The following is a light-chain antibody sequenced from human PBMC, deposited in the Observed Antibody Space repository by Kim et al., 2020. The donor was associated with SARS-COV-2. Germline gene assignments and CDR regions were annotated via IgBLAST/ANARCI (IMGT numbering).Light chain of an antibody. CDR1: NIGGKS. CDR3: QVWDTSSDHPV. V-gene: IGLV3-21*01. CDR2: YDT. J-gene: IGLJ2*01. Sequence: APGKTARITCGGNNIGGKSVHWYQQKTGQAPVLVIYYDTNRPSGIPERFSGSNSGNTATLTISRVEAGDEADYYCQVWDTSSDHPVFGGGTQLTVL.